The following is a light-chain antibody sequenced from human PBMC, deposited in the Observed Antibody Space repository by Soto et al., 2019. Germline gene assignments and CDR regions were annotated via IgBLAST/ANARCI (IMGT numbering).Light chain of an antibody. CDR3: QQSYSIPIT. V-gene: IGKV1-39*01. Sequence: GDRVTITCRAGQSISNRLAWYHQKPGKTPNLLIYDASNLQSGVPSRFSGSGSGTDFTLTISSLQPEDFATYYCQQSYSIPITFGQGTKVDIK. CDR2: DAS. J-gene: IGKJ1*01. CDR1: QSISNR.